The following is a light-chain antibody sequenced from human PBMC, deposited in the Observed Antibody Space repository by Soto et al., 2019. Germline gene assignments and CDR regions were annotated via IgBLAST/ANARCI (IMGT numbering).Light chain of an antibody. V-gene: IGKV1-33*01. Sequence: DIQMTQSPSSLSASVGDRVTITCQASQDISNYLNWYQQKRGKAPKLLIYDASNLETGVPSRFSGSGSGTEFTFTISSLQPEDFATYYCQQYDNLPLTFGGGTKVDIK. J-gene: IGKJ4*01. CDR2: DAS. CDR3: QQYDNLPLT. CDR1: QDISNY.